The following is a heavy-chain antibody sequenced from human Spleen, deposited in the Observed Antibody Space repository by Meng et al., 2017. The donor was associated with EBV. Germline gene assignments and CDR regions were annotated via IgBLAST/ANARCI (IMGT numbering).Heavy chain of an antibody. V-gene: IGHV4-59*01. CDR1: CGSISGNY. CDR2: IYYTGTT. Sequence: FPESGPGLLKPSETLSLNCTVSCGSISGNYWSWLRQPPGKGLEWLGYIYYTGTTNYNPSLERRVTISVDTTENQFSLRLTSVTAADTAVYYCARGIDFSDYYDTSGPELYFFDSWSQGTLVTVSS. D-gene: IGHD3-22*01. CDR3: ARGIDFSDYYDTSGPELYFFDS. J-gene: IGHJ4*02.